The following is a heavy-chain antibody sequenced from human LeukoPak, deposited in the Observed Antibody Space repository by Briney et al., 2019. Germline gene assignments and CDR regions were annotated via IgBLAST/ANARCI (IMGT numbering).Heavy chain of an antibody. CDR1: GYTFTSYY. V-gene: IGHV1-46*01. CDR2: INPSGGST. Sequence: ASVKVSCKASGYTFTSYYMHWVRQAPGQGLEWMGIINPSGGSTSYAQKFQGRVTMTRDTSTSTVYMELSSLRSEDTAVYYCATYDFWSGYPTTYYYGMDVWGQGTTVTVSS. CDR3: ATYDFWSGYPTTYYYGMDV. D-gene: IGHD3-3*01. J-gene: IGHJ6*02.